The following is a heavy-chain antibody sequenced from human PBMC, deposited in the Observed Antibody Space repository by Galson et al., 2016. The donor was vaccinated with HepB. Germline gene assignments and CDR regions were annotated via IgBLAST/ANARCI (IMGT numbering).Heavy chain of an antibody. CDR1: GFSLSTSGVC. CDR3: ARGKDRYSSIDY. V-gene: IGHV2-70*20. Sequence: PALVKPTQTLTLTCTFSGFSLSTSGVCVSWVRQPPGKALEWLALVDWGDNKYYSTSLKARLTISWDTSKNQVVVTVTNMDPADTATYYCARGKDRYSSIDYWGQGTLVTVSS. CDR2: VDWGDNK. J-gene: IGHJ4*02. D-gene: IGHD5-24*01.